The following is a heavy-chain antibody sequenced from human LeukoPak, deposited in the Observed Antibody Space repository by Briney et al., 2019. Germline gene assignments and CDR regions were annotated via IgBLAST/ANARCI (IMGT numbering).Heavy chain of an antibody. J-gene: IGHJ6*02. CDR3: ARDPRRYCTNGVCHSPSSYYYYGMDV. V-gene: IGHV1-18*01. D-gene: IGHD2-8*01. CDR1: GYTFTSYG. CDR2: ISAYNGNT. Sequence: ASVKVSCKASGYTFTSYGISWVRQAPGQGLEWMGWISAYNGNTNYAQKLQGRVTMTTDTSTSTAYMELRSLRSDDTAVYYCARDPRRYCTNGVCHSPSSYYYYGMDVWGHGTTVTVSS.